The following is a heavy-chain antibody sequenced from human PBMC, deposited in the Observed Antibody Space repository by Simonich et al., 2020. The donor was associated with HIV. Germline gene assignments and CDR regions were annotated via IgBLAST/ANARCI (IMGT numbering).Heavy chain of an antibody. D-gene: IGHD6-19*01. Sequence: QVQLQESGPGLVKPSETLSLTCTVSGGSFSTYYWSWIRQPPGKGLEWIGTIYHRGSTYYNPYLKSRVTISVDTSKTQFSLKLISVTAADTAVYYCARRPGIAVAGTGAFDIWGQGTMVTVSS. V-gene: IGHV4-59*04. CDR3: ARRPGIAVAGTGAFDI. CDR1: GGSFSTYY. CDR2: IYHRGST. J-gene: IGHJ3*02.